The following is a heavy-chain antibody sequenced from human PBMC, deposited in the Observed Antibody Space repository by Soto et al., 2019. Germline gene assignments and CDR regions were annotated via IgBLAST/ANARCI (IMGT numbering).Heavy chain of an antibody. J-gene: IGHJ5*02. CDR3: AREGCTMGAGWFDP. Sequence: QVQLVQSGAEVKKPGASVKVSCKASGYTFTSYDIRWVRQAPGQGLEWMGWISAYNGNTNYAQKLQDRVTMTTDTTTSTAYMELRSRRSDDTAVYYCAREGCTMGAGWFDPWGQGTLVTVSS. D-gene: IGHD3-10*01. CDR1: GYTFTSYD. CDR2: ISAYNGNT. V-gene: IGHV1-18*01.